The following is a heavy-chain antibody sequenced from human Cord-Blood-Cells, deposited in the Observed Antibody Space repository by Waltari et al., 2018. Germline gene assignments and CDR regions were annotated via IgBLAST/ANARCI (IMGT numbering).Heavy chain of an antibody. D-gene: IGHD2-2*01. J-gene: IGHJ6*03. CDR3: ASGSYCSSTSCYYYYYYMDV. CDR1: GGPIRSYY. V-gene: IGHV4-59*01. CDR2: IYYSGST. Sequence: QVQLQESGPGLVKPSETLSLTCTVSGGPIRSYYCSWNRPHPGQGLGWLGYIYYSGSTNYNPSLKSRVTISVDTSKNQFSLKLSSVTAADTAVYYCASGSYCSSTSCYYYYYYMDVWGKGTTVTVSS.